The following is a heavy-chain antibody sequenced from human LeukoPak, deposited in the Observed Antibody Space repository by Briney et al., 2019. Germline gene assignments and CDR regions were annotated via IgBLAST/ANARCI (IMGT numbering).Heavy chain of an antibody. CDR1: GGSISSSSYY. D-gene: IGHD6-19*01. CDR3: ASSSYSSGWYNYYYMDV. CDR2: IYYSGST. Sequence: PSETLSLTCTVSGGSISSSSYYWGWIRQPPGKGLEWIGSIYYSGSTYYNPSLKSRVTISVDTSKNQFSLKLSSVTAAVTAVYYCASSSYSSGWYNYYYMDVWGKGTTVTVSS. V-gene: IGHV4-39*07. J-gene: IGHJ6*03.